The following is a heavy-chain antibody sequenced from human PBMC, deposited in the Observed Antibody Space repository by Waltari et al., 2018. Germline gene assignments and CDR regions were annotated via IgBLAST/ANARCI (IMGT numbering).Heavy chain of an antibody. J-gene: IGHJ4*02. CDR3: ARGNTASLDY. CDR1: GFTVTTYY. Sequence: HLVESGGGLIQPGGSLRLSCAASGFTVTTYYMSWVRQAPGRGLECVSVIYSAVTTYYADSVKGRFTISRDTFRNTLYLQMDNLRPDDTAVYYCARGNTASLDYWGQGTLVTVSS. CDR2: IYSAVTT. D-gene: IGHD2-21*02. V-gene: IGHV3-53*01.